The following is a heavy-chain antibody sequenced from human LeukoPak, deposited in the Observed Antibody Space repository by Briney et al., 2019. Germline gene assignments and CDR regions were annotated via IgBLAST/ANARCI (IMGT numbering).Heavy chain of an antibody. J-gene: IGHJ6*03. Sequence: GASVKVSFKASGYTFTSYDINWVRQATGQGLEWMGWMNPTSGNTGYAQKFQGRVTMTRNTSISTAYMELSSLRSDDTAVYYCARVYSSSWSVRYYYYYMDVWGKGTTVTVSS. CDR2: MNPTSGNT. D-gene: IGHD6-13*01. V-gene: IGHV1-8*01. CDR3: ARVYSSSWSVRYYYYYMDV. CDR1: GYTFTSYD.